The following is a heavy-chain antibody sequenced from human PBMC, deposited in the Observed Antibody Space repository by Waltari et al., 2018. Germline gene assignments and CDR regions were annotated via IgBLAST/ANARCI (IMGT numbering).Heavy chain of an antibody. D-gene: IGHD6-6*01. CDR1: GFTFSDYY. J-gene: IGHJ6*03. CDR2: ISSSGSTI. V-gene: IGHV3-11*04. CDR3: ASRRSSSRKGYYYYYMDV. Sequence: QVQLVESGGGLVKPGGSLRLSCAASGFTFSDYYMNWIRQAPGKGLEWVSYISSSGSTIYYADSVKGRFTISRDNAKNSLYLQMNSLRAEDTAVYYCASRRSSSRKGYYYYYMDVWGKGTTVTISS.